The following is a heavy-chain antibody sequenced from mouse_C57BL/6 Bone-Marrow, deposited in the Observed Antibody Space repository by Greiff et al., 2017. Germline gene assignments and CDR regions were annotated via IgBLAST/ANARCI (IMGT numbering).Heavy chain of an antibody. J-gene: IGHJ4*01. CDR2: IDPEDGDT. CDR3: TTYYYCSSLYYYAMDY. D-gene: IGHD1-1*01. CDR1: GFNIKDYY. V-gene: IGHV14-1*01. Sequence: EVQLQQSGAELVRPGASVKLSCTASGFNIKDYYMHWVKQRPEQGLEWIGRIDPEDGDTEYAPKFQGKATMTADTSSTTAYLQLSSLTSEDTAVYYCTTYYYCSSLYYYAMDYWGQGTSVTVSS.